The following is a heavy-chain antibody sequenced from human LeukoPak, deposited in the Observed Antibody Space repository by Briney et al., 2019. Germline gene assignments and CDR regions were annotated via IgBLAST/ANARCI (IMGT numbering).Heavy chain of an antibody. CDR1: GGSISSYY. Sequence: SETLSLTCTVSGGSISSYYWSWIRQPAGKGLEWIGRIYTSGSTNYNPSLKSRVTMSVDTSKNQFSLKLSSVTAADTAVYYCARGASGYSSSWRQSYYYYYMDVWGKGTTVTISS. V-gene: IGHV4-4*07. CDR2: IYTSGST. J-gene: IGHJ6*03. CDR3: ARGASGYSSSWRQSYYYYYMDV. D-gene: IGHD6-13*01.